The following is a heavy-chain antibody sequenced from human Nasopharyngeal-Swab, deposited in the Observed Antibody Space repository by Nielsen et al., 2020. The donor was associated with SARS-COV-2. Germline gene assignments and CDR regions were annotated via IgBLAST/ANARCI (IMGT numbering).Heavy chain of an antibody. V-gene: IGHV4-59*12. CDR2: IYYSGST. D-gene: IGHD3-10*01. CDR1: GGSISSYY. J-gene: IGHJ4*02. CDR3: ARMSMYYYGSGSYTLDY. Sequence: SETLSLTCTVSGGSISSYYWSWIRQPPGKGLEWIGYIYYSGSTNYNPSLKSRVTISVDTSKNQFSLKLTSVTAADTAVYYCARMSMYYYGSGSYTLDYWGQGTLVTVSS.